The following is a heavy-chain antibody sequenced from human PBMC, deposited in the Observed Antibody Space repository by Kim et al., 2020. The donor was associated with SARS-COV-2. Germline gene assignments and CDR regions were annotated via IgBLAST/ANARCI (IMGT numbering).Heavy chain of an antibody. Sequence: SVKVSCKASGGTFSSYAISWVRQAPGQGLEWMGGIIPIFGTANYAQKFQGRVTITADESTSTAYMELSSLRSEDTAVYYCAAYSGSYYGYYYGMDVWGQGTTVTVSS. CDR3: AAYSGSYYGYYYGMDV. CDR2: IIPIFGTA. CDR1: GGTFSSYA. D-gene: IGHD1-26*01. J-gene: IGHJ6*02. V-gene: IGHV1-69*13.